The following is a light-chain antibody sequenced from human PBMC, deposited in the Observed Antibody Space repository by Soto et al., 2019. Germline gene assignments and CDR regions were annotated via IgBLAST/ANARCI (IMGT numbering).Light chain of an antibody. J-gene: IGKJ4*01. Sequence: DFQMTQSPSSLAAAVVSRVAITCRASQSISNWLAWYQQKPGKAPKLLIYKTSNLDSGVPSRFSGSGSGTEISRTISSFQPDAFAPYRCQEYKIFSLPFGGGTKVDIK. CDR2: KTS. V-gene: IGKV1-5*03. CDR3: QEYKIFSLP. CDR1: QSISNW.